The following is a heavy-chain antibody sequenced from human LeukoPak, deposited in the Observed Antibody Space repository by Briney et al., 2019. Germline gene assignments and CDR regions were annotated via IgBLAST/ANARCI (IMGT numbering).Heavy chain of an antibody. J-gene: IGHJ4*02. CDR2: IYYSGST. Sequence: SETLSLTCTVSGGSISSYYWSWIRQPPGKGLEWIGYIYYSGSTNYNPSLKSRVTISVDTSKNQFSLKLSSVTAADPAVYYCARAKPSGWFDYWGQGTLVTVSS. D-gene: IGHD6-19*01. CDR3: ARAKPSGWFDY. V-gene: IGHV4-59*01. CDR1: GGSISSYY.